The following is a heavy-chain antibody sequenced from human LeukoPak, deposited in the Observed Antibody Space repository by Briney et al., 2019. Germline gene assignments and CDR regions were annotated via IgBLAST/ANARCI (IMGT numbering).Heavy chain of an antibody. CDR2: IDKHGSGK. Sequence: PGGSLRLSCTASGFTLSKVYVSWVRQLPGKGLEWVANIDKHGSGKYYVDSVKGRFAISRDYASNSVFLQMDSLRAEDTSVYYCARDAGWGYYDLWGQGTPVTVSS. CDR1: GFTLSKVY. CDR3: ARDAGWGYYDL. J-gene: IGHJ4*02. V-gene: IGHV3-7*01. D-gene: IGHD1-26*01.